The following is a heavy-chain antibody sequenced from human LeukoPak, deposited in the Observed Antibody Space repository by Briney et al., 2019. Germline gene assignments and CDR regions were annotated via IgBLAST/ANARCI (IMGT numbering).Heavy chain of an antibody. V-gene: IGHV3-7*03. CDR1: GFTFSSHW. CDR2: IKQDGSEK. D-gene: IGHD2-15*01. J-gene: IGHJ5*02. Sequence: GGSLRLSCAASGFTFSSHWMSWVRQAPGKGLEWVANIKQDGSEKYYVDSVKGRFTISRDNAKNSLYLQMNSLRAEDTAVYYCARGFEYCSGGSCYWSWFDPWGQGTLVTVSS. CDR3: ARGFEYCSGGSCYWSWFDP.